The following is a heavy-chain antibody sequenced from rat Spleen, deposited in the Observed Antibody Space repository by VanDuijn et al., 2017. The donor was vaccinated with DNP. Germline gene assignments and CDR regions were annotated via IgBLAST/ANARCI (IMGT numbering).Heavy chain of an antibody. Sequence: EVQLVESGGDLVQPGRSLKLSCRASGITFSDYNMAWVRQAPRKGLEWVASIVYGGSRTHYQDSVRGRFTISRDDAESTLYLQMDSLRSEDTATYYCATQYYPFAYWGQGTLVTVSS. J-gene: IGHJ3*01. CDR1: GITFSDYN. D-gene: IGHD1-4*01. V-gene: IGHV5S10*01. CDR3: ATQYYPFAY. CDR2: IVYGGSRT.